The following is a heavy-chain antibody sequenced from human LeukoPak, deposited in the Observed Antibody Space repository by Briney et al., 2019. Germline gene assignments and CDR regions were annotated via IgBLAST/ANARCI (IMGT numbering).Heavy chain of an antibody. Sequence: ASVKVSCKASGYTFIDYYIHWVRQAPGQGLEWMGWINPNSGGTNYAQKFQGRVTMTRDTSISTAYMVLSSLRSDDTAVYYCARDRDGAQGGYWGQGTLVTVSS. CDR1: GYTFIDYY. J-gene: IGHJ4*02. V-gene: IGHV1-2*02. CDR3: ARDRDGAQGGY. D-gene: IGHD4-17*01. CDR2: INPNSGGT.